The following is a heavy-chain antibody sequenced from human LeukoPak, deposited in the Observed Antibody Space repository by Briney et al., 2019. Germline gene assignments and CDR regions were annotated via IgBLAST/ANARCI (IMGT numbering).Heavy chain of an antibody. Sequence: GGSLRLSCAASGFTFGNFAMNWVRQAPGKGLEWVAVIWYDGGITYYADSVKGRFTISRDNSKNTLSLQINSLRAEDTAVYYCARAYGKQQLVGDYWGQGTLVTVSS. V-gene: IGHV3-33*08. CDR1: GFTFGNFA. J-gene: IGHJ4*02. CDR2: IWYDGGIT. D-gene: IGHD6-13*01. CDR3: ARAYGKQQLVGDY.